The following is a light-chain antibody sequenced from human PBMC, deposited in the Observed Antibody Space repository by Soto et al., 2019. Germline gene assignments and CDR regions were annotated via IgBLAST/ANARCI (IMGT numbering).Light chain of an antibody. J-gene: IGKJ1*01. CDR3: HQYGSSRT. CDR2: GAS. V-gene: IGKV3-20*01. Sequence: EIVLTQSPGTLSLSPGERATLSCRASPSVSSSYLAWYQQKHGQAPRLLIYGASSRATGIPDRFSGSGSGTDFTLTISRLEPEDFAVYYCHQYGSSRTCGQGTKVEIK. CDR1: PSVSSSY.